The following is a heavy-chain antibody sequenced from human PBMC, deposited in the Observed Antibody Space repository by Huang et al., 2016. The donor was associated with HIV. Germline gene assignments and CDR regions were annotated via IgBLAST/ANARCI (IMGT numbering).Heavy chain of an antibody. V-gene: IGHV3-30*18. CDR2: ISDDGKTK. J-gene: IGHJ4*02. Sequence: QVQLVESGGGVVQPGRSLRISCAASGFTFSSDGMDWVRQAPGKGLEGVVVISDDGKTKYYEDSVKGRFSSSRDNSKTTGYLQLNSLRVEDTAVYYCAKGGSAAAVLDFWGQGTLVTVSS. CDR3: AKGGSAAAVLDF. D-gene: IGHD6-13*01. CDR1: GFTFSSDG.